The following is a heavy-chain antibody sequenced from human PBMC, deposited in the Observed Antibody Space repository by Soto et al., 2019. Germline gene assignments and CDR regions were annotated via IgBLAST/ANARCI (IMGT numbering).Heavy chain of an antibody. D-gene: IGHD3-22*01. CDR3: AREDYYDSSGYYSYYYYYGMDV. Sequence: EVQLVESGGGLVKPGGSLRLSCAASGFTFSSYSMNWVRQAPGKGLEWVSSISSSSSYIYYADSVKGRFTISRDNAKNSLYLQKNSLRAEDTAVYYCAREDYYDSSGYYSYYYYYGMDVWGQGTTVTVSS. CDR2: ISSSSSYI. J-gene: IGHJ6*02. V-gene: IGHV3-21*01. CDR1: GFTFSSYS.